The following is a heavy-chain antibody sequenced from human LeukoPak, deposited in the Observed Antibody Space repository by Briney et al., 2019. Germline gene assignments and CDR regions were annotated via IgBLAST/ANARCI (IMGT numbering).Heavy chain of an antibody. J-gene: IGHJ4*02. D-gene: IGHD3-10*01. CDR2: IYYSGST. Sequence: SETLSLTCTVSGGSISSSSYYWGWIRQPPGKGLEWIGSIYYSGSTYYNPSLKSRVTISVDTSKNQFSLKLSSVTAADTAVYYCARDNYGSGSYYRDYWGQGTLVTVSS. V-gene: IGHV4-39*07. CDR3: ARDNYGSGSYYRDY. CDR1: GGSISSSSYY.